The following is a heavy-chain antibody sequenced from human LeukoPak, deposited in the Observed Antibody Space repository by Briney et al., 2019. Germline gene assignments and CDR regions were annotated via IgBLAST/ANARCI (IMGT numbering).Heavy chain of an antibody. D-gene: IGHD4-23*01. CDR2: LNQDGSDK. J-gene: IGHJ4*02. CDR3: TSRGGNSPDY. CDR1: GFTFSSYW. Sequence: GGSLRLSCAASGFTFSSYWMSWVRQAPGKGLEWVANLNQDGSDKYNDDSVKGRFTISRDNAKNSLYLQMNSLRAEDTAVYYCTSRGGNSPDYWGQGTLVTVSS. V-gene: IGHV3-7*01.